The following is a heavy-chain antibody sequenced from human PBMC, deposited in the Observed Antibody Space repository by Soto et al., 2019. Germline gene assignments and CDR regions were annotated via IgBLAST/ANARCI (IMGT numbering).Heavy chain of an antibody. CDR2: ISYDGSNK. D-gene: IGHD3-22*01. Sequence: GGSLRLSCAASGFTFSSYGMHWVRQAPGKGLEWVAVISYDGSNKYYADSVKGRFTISRDNSKNTLYLQMNSLRAEDTAVSYCATETSYYSRAYYYLQTAQSFHHWGQGTLVTVSS. CDR3: ATETSYYSRAYYYLQTAQSFHH. J-gene: IGHJ1*01. V-gene: IGHV3-30*03. CDR1: GFTFSSYG.